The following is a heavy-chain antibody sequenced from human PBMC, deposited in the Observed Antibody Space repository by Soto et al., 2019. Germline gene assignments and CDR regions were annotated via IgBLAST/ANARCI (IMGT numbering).Heavy chain of an antibody. J-gene: IGHJ3*02. D-gene: IGHD6-13*01. CDR3: ARDIAYSTSSKFAFDI. Sequence: QVQLMQSGAEMKKPGASVEVSCKASGYTFTSYGISWVRQAPGQGLEWMGWISAYNGNTNYAQKLQGRVTMTRDTATSTAYMELRSLRSDDTAVYYCARDIAYSTSSKFAFDIWGQGTVVTVSS. V-gene: IGHV1-18*01. CDR1: GYTFTSYG. CDR2: ISAYNGNT.